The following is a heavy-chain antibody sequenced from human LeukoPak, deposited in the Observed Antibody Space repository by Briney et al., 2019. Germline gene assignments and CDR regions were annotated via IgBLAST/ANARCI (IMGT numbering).Heavy chain of an antibody. CDR1: GGSVSSGSYY. V-gene: IGHV4-61*01. CDR2: IYYSGST. J-gene: IGHJ4*02. CDR3: ARGIDTAMVTWEKDYYGSSGYHYFDY. Sequence: PSETLSLTCTVSGGSVSSGSYYWSWIRQPPGKGLEWIGYIYYSGSTNYNPSLKSRVTISVDTSKNQFSLKLSSVTAADTAVYYCARGIDTAMVTWEKDYYGSSGYHYFDYWGQGTLSPSPQ. D-gene: IGHD3-22*01.